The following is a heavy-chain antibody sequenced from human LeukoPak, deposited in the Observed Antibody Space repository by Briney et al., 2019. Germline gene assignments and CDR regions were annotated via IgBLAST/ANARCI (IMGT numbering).Heavy chain of an antibody. V-gene: IGHV1-8*03. Sequence: ASVKVSCKASGGTFLSYAISWVRQAPGQGLEWMGWMNPNSGNTGYAQRFQGRGTITRNTSISTAYMELSSLRSEDTAVDYCARGRGTRGYCSSTSCSEFDYWGQGTLVTVSS. D-gene: IGHD2-2*01. CDR1: GGTFLSYA. CDR2: MNPNSGNT. J-gene: IGHJ4*02. CDR3: ARGRGTRGYCSSTSCSEFDY.